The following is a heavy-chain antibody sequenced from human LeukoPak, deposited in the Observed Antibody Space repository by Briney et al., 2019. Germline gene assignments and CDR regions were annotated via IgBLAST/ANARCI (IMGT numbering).Heavy chain of an antibody. CDR1: GFTFSNYW. Sequence: GGSLRLSCAASGFTFSNYWMSWVRQAPGKELVWVSRISYDGDNTNYADSVKGRFTISRDNAKNTLYLQMDSLRPEDTAVYYCVLLSLTPGWGQGTLVTVSS. D-gene: IGHD2-8*01. V-gene: IGHV3-74*01. CDR2: ISYDGDNT. J-gene: IGHJ4*02. CDR3: VLLSLTPG.